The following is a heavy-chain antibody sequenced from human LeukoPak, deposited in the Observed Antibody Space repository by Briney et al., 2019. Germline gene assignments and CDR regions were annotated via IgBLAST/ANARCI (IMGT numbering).Heavy chain of an antibody. D-gene: IGHD2-15*01. CDR2: MNPNSGNT. CDR1: GYTFTSYD. CDR3: ARVRACSGGSCYLQGFDP. V-gene: IGHV1-8*03. Sequence: ASVKVSCKASGYTFTSYDINWVRQATGQGLEWMGWMNPNSGNTGYAQKFQGRVTITRNTSISTAYMELSSLRSEDTAVYYCARVRACSGGSCYLQGFDPWGQGTLVTVSS. J-gene: IGHJ5*02.